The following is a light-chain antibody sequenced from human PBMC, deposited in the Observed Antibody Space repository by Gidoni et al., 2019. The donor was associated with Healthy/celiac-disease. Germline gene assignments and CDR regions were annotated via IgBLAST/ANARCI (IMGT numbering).Light chain of an antibody. CDR3: QVWDSSFYVV. J-gene: IGLJ2*01. V-gene: IGLV3-9*01. Sequence: SYELTQPLSVSVALGQTARITCGGNNIGSKNVHWYQQKPGQAPVLVIYRDSKRPSGIPERFSGSNSGNTATLTISRAQAGDEADYYCQVWDSSFYVVFGGGTKLTVL. CDR1: NIGSKN. CDR2: RDS.